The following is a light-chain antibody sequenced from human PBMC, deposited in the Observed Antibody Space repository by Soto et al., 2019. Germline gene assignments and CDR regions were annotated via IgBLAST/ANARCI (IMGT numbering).Light chain of an antibody. J-gene: IGKJ5*01. CDR1: QSVSSY. CDR3: QQYGSSPTWT. Sequence: EIVLTQSPATLSLSPLEIASLSVMASQSVSSYLAWYQQKPGQAPRLLIYDASNRATGIPARFSGSGSGTDFTLTISRLEPEDFAVYYCQQYGSSPTWTFGQGTRLEIK. CDR2: DAS. V-gene: IGKV3-20*01.